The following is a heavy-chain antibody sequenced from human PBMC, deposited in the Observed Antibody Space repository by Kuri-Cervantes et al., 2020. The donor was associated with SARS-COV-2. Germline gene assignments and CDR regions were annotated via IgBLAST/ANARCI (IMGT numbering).Heavy chain of an antibody. CDR3: TTLIDY. J-gene: IGHJ4*02. Sequence: GGSLRLSCAASGFLFSASAIHWVRQGSGKGLEWVGRVRGKANNYATAYAASVKGRFTISRDDSKNMGYLQMNSLKTEDTAVYYCTTLIDYWGQGALVTVSS. V-gene: IGHV3-73*01. CDR2: VRGKANNYAT. CDR1: GFLFSASA.